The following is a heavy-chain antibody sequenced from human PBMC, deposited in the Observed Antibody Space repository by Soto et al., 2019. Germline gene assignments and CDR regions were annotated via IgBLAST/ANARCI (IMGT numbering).Heavy chain of an antibody. CDR3: ARGPRLYSSSSRRHYFDY. Sequence: PGGSLRLSCAASGFTFSSYSMNWVRQAPGKGLEWVSSISSSSSYIYYADSVKGRFTISRDNAKNSLYLQMNSLRAEDTAVYYCARGPRLYSSSSRRHYFDYWGQGTLVTVSS. CDR2: ISSSSSYI. CDR1: GFTFSSYS. V-gene: IGHV3-21*01. D-gene: IGHD6-6*01. J-gene: IGHJ4*02.